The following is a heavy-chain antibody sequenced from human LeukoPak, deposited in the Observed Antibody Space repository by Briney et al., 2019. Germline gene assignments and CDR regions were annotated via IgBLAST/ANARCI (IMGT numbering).Heavy chain of an antibody. J-gene: IGHJ5*01. CDR3: AKDPDTAMDPDWFDS. CDR2: LSGSGITT. CDR1: GFTFSNSA. D-gene: IGHD5-18*01. Sequence: PEGSLRLSCAASGFTFSNSAMSWVRQAPGKGLEWVSTLSGSGITTYYADSVKGRFTMSRDNSENTVYLQMNSLRADDTAFYYCAKDPDTAMDPDWFDSWGQGTLVTVSS. V-gene: IGHV3-23*01.